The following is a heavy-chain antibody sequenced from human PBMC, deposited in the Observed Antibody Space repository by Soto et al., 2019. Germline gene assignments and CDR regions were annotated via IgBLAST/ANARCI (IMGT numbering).Heavy chain of an antibody. J-gene: IGHJ4*02. D-gene: IGHD1-7*01. CDR1: GFTFSSYA. CDR3: AKDIVQITPMIITGTTYDY. CDR2: ISGSGGST. V-gene: IGHV3-23*01. Sequence: GGSLRLSCAASGFTFSSYAMSWVRQAPGKGLEWVSAISGSGGSTYYADSVKGRFTISRDNSKNTLYLQMNSLRAEDTAVYYCAKDIVQITPMIITGTTYDYWGQGTLVTVSS.